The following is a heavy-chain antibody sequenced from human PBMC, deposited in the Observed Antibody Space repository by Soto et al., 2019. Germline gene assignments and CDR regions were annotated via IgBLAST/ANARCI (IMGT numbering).Heavy chain of an antibody. CDR3: ARGASDFWGGYPEIHFFDS. CDR2: ISHDKGNK. D-gene: IGHD3-3*01. Sequence: QVLLVESGGGVVQPGGSLRLSCAASEFTFSTYPMHWVRQAPGKGLEWVAVISHDKGNKYYGDSMKGRFTISRDNSKNTLYLQMNSLRGDDTAVYYCARGASDFWGGYPEIHFFDSWGQGTLVTVSS. J-gene: IGHJ4*02. CDR1: EFTFSTYP. V-gene: IGHV3-30-3*01.